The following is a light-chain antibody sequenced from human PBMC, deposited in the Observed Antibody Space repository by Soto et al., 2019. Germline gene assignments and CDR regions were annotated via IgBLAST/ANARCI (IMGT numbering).Light chain of an antibody. CDR1: SSNIGNNE. CDR2: ANS. Sequence: QSVLTQPPSVSAAPGQKVTISCSGSSSNIGNNEVSWYQQVPGSAPKLLPYANSQRASGISDPISASKSGTSATLVITGLQTADEADYYCGAWDTSLSAVSFGGGTKLTVL. J-gene: IGLJ2*01. V-gene: IGLV1-51*01. CDR3: GAWDTSLSAVS.